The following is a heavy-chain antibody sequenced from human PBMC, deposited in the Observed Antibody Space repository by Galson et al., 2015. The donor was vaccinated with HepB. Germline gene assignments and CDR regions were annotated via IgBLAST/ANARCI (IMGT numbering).Heavy chain of an antibody. D-gene: IGHD3-10*01. Sequence: SLRLSCAASGFTFSSYAMSWVRQAPGKGLEWVSAISGSGGSTYYADSVKGRLTISRDNSKNTLYLQMNSLRAEDTAVYYCAKDYVLLWFGELFFRSAFDIWGQGTTVTVSS. CDR1: GFTFSSYA. CDR2: ISGSGGST. CDR3: AKDYVLLWFGELFFRSAFDI. J-gene: IGHJ3*02. V-gene: IGHV3-23*01.